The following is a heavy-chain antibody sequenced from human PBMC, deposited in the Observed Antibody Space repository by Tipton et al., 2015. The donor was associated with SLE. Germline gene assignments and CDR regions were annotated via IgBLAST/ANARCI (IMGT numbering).Heavy chain of an antibody. CDR1: GFTFISLW. CDR2: ISFDGGKK. J-gene: IGHJ4*02. CDR3: AREGSSSYFDS. Sequence: SLRLSCVGSGFTFISLWMTWARQAPGKGLEWVAVISFDGGKKFYADSLKGRFTTSRDNSKNTLYLQMNSLRSDDTALYYCAREGSSSYFDSWGQGTLVTVSS. V-gene: IGHV3-30*03. D-gene: IGHD6-6*01.